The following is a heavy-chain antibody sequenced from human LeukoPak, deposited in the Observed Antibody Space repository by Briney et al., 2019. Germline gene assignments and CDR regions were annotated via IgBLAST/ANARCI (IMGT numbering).Heavy chain of an antibody. CDR2: IYPGDSDT. CDR1: GSLFTSYW. Sequence: GESLQISCQCSGSLFTSYWIGWVRPLPGKGLEWMGIIYPGDSDTRYSPSFQGQVTISADKSISTAYLQWSSLKASDTAMYYCARGYYYFDYWGQGSLVTVSS. V-gene: IGHV5-51*01. J-gene: IGHJ4*02. D-gene: IGHD1-1*01. CDR3: ARGYYYFDY.